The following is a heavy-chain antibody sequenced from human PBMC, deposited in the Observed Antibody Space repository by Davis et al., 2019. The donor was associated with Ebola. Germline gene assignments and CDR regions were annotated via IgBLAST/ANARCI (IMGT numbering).Heavy chain of an antibody. CDR1: GYTFTSYY. V-gene: IGHV1-46*01. CDR3: ARLAPNSGGFDL. Sequence: ASVKVSCKASGYTFTSYYMHWVRQAPGQGLEWMGRIIPVVDTKDYAQKFQGRVTLARNTSLGTASMELNSLRSDDTAVYYCARLAPNSGGFDLWGQGTLVTVSS. D-gene: IGHD3-10*01. CDR2: IIPVVDTK. J-gene: IGHJ4*02.